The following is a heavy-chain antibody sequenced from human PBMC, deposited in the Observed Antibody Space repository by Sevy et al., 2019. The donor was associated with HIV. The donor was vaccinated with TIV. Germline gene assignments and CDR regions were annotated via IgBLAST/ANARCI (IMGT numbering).Heavy chain of an antibody. CDR2: IYYSGST. J-gene: IGHJ4*02. CDR1: GGSISSYY. D-gene: IGHD5-12*01. V-gene: IGHV4-59*01. CDR3: ARDSGYSGYEFDY. Sequence: SETLSLTCTVSGGSISSYYWSWIRQPPGKGLEWIGYIYYSGSTNYNPSLKSRVTISVDTSKNQFSLKLSSVTAADTVVYYCARDSGYSGYEFDYWGQGTLVTVSS.